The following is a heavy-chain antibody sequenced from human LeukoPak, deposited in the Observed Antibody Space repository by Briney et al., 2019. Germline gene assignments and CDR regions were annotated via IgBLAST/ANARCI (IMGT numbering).Heavy chain of an antibody. D-gene: IGHD2-2*01. CDR3: EPAAHFSRGY. V-gene: IGHV3-30*02. CDR1: GFTFSSYG. CDR2: IRYDGSNK. J-gene: IGHJ4*02. Sequence: GGSLRLSCAASGFTFSSYGMHWVRQAPGKGLEWVAFIRYDGSNKYYADSVKGRFTISRDNSKNTLYLQMNSLRAEDTAVYYCEPAAHFSRGYWGQGTLVTVSS.